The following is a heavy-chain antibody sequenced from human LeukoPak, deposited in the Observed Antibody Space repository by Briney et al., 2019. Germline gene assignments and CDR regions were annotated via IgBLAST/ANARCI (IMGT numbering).Heavy chain of an antibody. Sequence: PGGSLRLSCAASGFTFSSYSMNWVRQAPGKGLEWVSSISSSSSYIYYADSVKGRFTISRDNAKNSLYLQMNSLRAEDTAVYYCARDLAAAGTDNDYWGQGTLVTVSS. CDR1: GFTFSSYS. V-gene: IGHV3-21*01. D-gene: IGHD6-13*01. CDR3: ARDLAAAGTDNDY. CDR2: ISSSSSYI. J-gene: IGHJ4*02.